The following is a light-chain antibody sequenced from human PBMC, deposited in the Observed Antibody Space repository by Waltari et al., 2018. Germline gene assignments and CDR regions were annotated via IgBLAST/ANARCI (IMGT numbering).Light chain of an antibody. Sequence: ETVVTQSPGTLSVSPGERATLSCRTSPSIGSSLAWYQQKPGQSPRLLIYHASTRATGIPARFSGSGSETEFTLTISSLQSEDSAVYYCQQYNSWPPGTFGQGTRVEV. CDR1: PSIGSS. V-gene: IGKV3D-15*01. CDR3: QQYNSWPPGT. CDR2: HAS. J-gene: IGKJ1*01.